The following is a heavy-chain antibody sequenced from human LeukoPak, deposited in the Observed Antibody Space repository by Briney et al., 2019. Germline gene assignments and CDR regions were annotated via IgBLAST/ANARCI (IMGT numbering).Heavy chain of an antibody. CDR2: ISWNSGSI. D-gene: IGHD6-19*01. Sequence: GRSLRLSCAASGFTFDDYAMHWVRQAPGKGPEWVSGISWNSGSIGYADSVKGRFTISRDNAKNSLYLQMNSLRAEDTALYYCAKDMGDSGWFDAFDIWGQGTMVTVSS. V-gene: IGHV3-9*01. CDR3: AKDMGDSGWFDAFDI. J-gene: IGHJ3*02. CDR1: GFTFDDYA.